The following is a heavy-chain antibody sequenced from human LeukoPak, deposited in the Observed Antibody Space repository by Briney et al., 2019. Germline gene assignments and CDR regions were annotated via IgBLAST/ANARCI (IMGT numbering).Heavy chain of an antibody. CDR3: ATARLPFGEQLVHDASDV. J-gene: IGHJ3*01. CDR1: GFALGSYG. CDR2: VSAYNGNT. D-gene: IGHD1-26*01. V-gene: IGHV1-18*01. Sequence: EASVKVSCKASGFALGSYGVSWVRQAPGQGLEWMGWVSAYNGNTNYAQKFQGRVTMTTSTSTRTAYMELRSLRSDDTAVYYCATARLPFGEQLVHDASDVWGQGTMVTVSS.